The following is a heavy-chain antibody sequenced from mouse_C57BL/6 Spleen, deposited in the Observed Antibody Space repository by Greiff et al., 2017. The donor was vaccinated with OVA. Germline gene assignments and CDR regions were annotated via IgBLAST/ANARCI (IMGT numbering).Heavy chain of an antibody. D-gene: IGHD2-2*01. CDR2: IDPSDSYT. CDR1: GYTFTSYW. Sequence: QVQLKQPGAELVKPGASVKLSCKASGYTFTSYWMQWVKQRPGQGLEWIGEIDPSDSYTNYNQKFKGKATLTVDTSSSTAYMQLSSLTSEDSAVYYCAKIYYGYDEGGAMDYWGQGTSVTVSS. CDR3: AKIYYGYDEGGAMDY. J-gene: IGHJ4*01. V-gene: IGHV1-50*01.